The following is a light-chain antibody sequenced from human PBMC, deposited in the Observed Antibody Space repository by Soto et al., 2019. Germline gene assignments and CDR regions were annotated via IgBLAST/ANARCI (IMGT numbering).Light chain of an antibody. CDR2: RNN. V-gene: IGLV1-47*01. CDR1: SSNIGSNY. CDR3: AAWDDGLSGPV. J-gene: IGLJ7*01. Sequence: QSVLTQPPSASGTPGQRVTISCSGSSSNIGSNYVYWYQQLPGTAPKLLMYRNNQRPSGVPDRISGSKSGTSASLAISGLRSEDEADYYCAAWDDGLSGPVFGGGTQLTVL.